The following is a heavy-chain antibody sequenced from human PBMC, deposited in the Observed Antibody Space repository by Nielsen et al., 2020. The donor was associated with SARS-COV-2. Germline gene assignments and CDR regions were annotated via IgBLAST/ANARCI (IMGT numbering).Heavy chain of an antibody. CDR1: GGSISSYY. Sequence: SETLSLTCTVSGGSISSYYWSWIRQPPGKGLEWIGYIYYSGTTNYNPSLESRVTISVDTSKNQFSLNLTSVTAADTAIYYCARGAYYYDNTLSSWGQGTLVTVS. CDR2: IYYSGTT. V-gene: IGHV4-59*13. CDR3: ARGAYYYDNTLSS. D-gene: IGHD3-22*01. J-gene: IGHJ5*02.